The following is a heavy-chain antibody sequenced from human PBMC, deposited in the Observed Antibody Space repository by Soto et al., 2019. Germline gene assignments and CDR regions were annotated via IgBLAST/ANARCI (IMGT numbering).Heavy chain of an antibody. V-gene: IGHV3-21*01. J-gene: IGHJ4*02. CDR2: ISSSSSYI. CDR1: GFTFSSYS. D-gene: IGHD3-22*01. CDR3: ARVAYYYDSSGYFY. Sequence: PGGSLRLSCAASGFTFSSYSMNWVRQAPGKGLEWVSSISSSSSYIYYADSVKGRSTISRDNAKNSLYLQMNSLRAEDTAVYYCARVAYYYDSSGYFYWGQGTLVTVSS.